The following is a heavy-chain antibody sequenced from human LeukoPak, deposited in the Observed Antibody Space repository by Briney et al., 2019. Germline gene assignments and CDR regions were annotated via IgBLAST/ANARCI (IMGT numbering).Heavy chain of an antibody. V-gene: IGHV4-34*01. D-gene: IGHD5-12*01. CDR3: ARWSYSGYDLGLDY. CDR2: VNHSGST. CDR1: GGSFSGYY. Sequence: SETLSLTCAVYGGSFSGYYWSWIRQPPGKGLEWIGEVNHSGSTNYNPSLKSRVTISVDTSKNQFSLKLSSVTAADTAVYYCARWSYSGYDLGLDYWGQGTLVTVSS. J-gene: IGHJ4*02.